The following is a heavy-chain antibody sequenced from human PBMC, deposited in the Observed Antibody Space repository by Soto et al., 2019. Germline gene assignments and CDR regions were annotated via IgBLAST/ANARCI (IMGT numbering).Heavy chain of an antibody. CDR3: ARVWGGAFDI. V-gene: IGHV4-59*07. CDR2: IYYSGST. Sequence: SDTLSLTCTFYGCSISSYYCSWIRQPPGKGLECIGYIYYSGSTNYNPSLKSRVTISVDTSKNQFSLKLSSVTAADTAVYYCARVWGGAFDIWGQGTMVT. D-gene: IGHD3-10*01. CDR1: GCSISSYY. J-gene: IGHJ3*02.